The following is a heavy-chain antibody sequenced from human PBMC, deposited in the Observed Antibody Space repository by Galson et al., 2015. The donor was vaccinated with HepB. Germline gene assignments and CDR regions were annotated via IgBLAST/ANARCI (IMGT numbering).Heavy chain of an antibody. CDR1: GFTFSNAW. CDR3: TINHSPPYSSSQNDY. CDR2: IKSKTDGGTT. D-gene: IGHD6-13*01. V-gene: IGHV3-15*01. Sequence: SLRLSCAASGFTFSNAWMSWVRQAPGKGLEWVGRIKSKTDGGTTDYAAPVKGRFTISRDDSKNTLYLQMNSLKTEDTAVYYCTINHSPPYSSSQNDYWGQGTLVTVSS. J-gene: IGHJ4*02.